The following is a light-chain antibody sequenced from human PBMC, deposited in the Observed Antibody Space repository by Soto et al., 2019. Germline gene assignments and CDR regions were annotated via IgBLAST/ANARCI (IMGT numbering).Light chain of an antibody. V-gene: IGKV1-5*01. CDR1: QSISAW. CDR3: QQSNSYSPT. J-gene: IGKJ2*01. Sequence: DIPMTQSPSTLSASVGDRVTITCRASQSISAWLAWYQQIPGKAPKLLIYYASSLESGVPSRFSGSGSGTEFTLTISSLQPDDFAAYYCQQSNSYSPTFGQGTKLEI. CDR2: YAS.